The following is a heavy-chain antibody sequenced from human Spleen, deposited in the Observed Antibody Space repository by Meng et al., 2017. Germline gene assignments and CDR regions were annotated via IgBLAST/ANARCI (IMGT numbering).Heavy chain of an antibody. J-gene: IGHJ5*02. CDR2: ISQGSGRT. Sequence: SETLSLTCAVSGDSISSRDWWSWVRQPPGKGLEWIGEISQGSGRTNYKPSLKSRVNISVDKPKNQFSLNVNSVTAADTAVYYCVRNEGYSFGAWGQGTLVTVSS. D-gene: IGHD2-21*01. V-gene: IGHV4-4*02. CDR3: VRNEGYSFGA. CDR1: GDSISSRDW.